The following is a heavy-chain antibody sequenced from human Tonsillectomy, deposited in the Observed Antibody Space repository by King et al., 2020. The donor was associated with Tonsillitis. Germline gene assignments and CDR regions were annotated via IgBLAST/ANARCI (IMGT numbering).Heavy chain of an antibody. Sequence: VQLQQWGAGRLKPSETLSLTCAVYGGSFSGYYWSWIRQPPGKGLELIGEINHSGSTNYNPSLKSRVIISIDTTKKQFSLKLSPVTAADAAVYYCARANCSTTSCYGDWFDPWGQGTRVTVSS. V-gene: IGHV4-34*01. CDR3: ARANCSTTSCYGDWFDP. D-gene: IGHD2-2*01. CDR2: INHSGST. J-gene: IGHJ5*02. CDR1: GGSFSGYY.